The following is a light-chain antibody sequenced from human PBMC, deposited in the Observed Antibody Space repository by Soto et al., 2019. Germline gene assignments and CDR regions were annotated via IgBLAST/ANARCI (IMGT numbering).Light chain of an antibody. CDR1: SSDVGSYNF. V-gene: IGLV2-23*01. J-gene: IGLJ1*01. Sequence: QSALTQPASVSGSPGPSVTISCTGTSSDVGSYNFVSWYQQHPGKAPKLMLYEGSKRPSGVSNRFSGSKSGNTASLTVSGLQAEDEADYYCCSYAVGGSYVFGTGTKVTVL. CDR3: CSYAVGGSYV. CDR2: EGS.